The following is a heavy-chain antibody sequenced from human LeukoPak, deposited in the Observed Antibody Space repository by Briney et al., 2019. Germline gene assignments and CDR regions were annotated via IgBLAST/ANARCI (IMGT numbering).Heavy chain of an antibody. D-gene: IGHD1-26*01. Sequence: GGSLRLSCAASGFTLRNTWMAWVREAPGKGLEWVANINQDASTKHYVDSVKGRFTISRDNAKNSLYLQKNRLRAEDTAVYYCARDQSGSLDYWGQGTLVSVSS. J-gene: IGHJ4*02. V-gene: IGHV3-7*01. CDR2: INQDASTK. CDR1: GFTLRNTW. CDR3: ARDQSGSLDY.